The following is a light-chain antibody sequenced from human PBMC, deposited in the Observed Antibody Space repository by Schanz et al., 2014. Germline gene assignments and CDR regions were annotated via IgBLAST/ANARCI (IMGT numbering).Light chain of an antibody. CDR3: QVRRT. Sequence: EVVLTQSPGTLSLSPGERVTLSCRASQSVGSAFLAWYQQKPGQAPRLLMYAASSRAAGIPDRFSGSGFGTDFTLTVSRLEPEDSAVYYCQVRRTFGPGTKVDIK. CDR1: QSVGSAF. J-gene: IGKJ3*01. CDR2: AAS. V-gene: IGKV3D-20*02.